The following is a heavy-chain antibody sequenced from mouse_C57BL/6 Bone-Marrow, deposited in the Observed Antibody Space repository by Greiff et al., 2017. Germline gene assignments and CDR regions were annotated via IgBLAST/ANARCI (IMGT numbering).Heavy chain of an antibody. V-gene: IGHV5-6*01. Sequence: EVKLMESGGDLVKPGGSLKLSCAASGFTFSSYGMSWVRQTPDKRLEWVATISSGGSYTYYPDSVKGRFTISRDNAKNTLYLQMSSLKSEDTAMYYCAKLGLGWGQGTTLTVSS. J-gene: IGHJ2*01. CDR2: ISSGGSYT. D-gene: IGHD4-1*01. CDR1: GFTFSSYG. CDR3: AKLGLG.